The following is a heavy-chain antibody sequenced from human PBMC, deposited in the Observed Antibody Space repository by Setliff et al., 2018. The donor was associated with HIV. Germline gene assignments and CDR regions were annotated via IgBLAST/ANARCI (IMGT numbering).Heavy chain of an antibody. Sequence: SETLSLTCTVSGGSISSYYWSWIRQPPGKGLEWIGYIYYSGSTNYNPCLKSRVTISVDTSKNQFSLKLSSVTAADTAVYYCARGARLLAGYSDRWDYYYMGVWGKGTTVTVSS. CDR2: IYYSGST. J-gene: IGHJ6*03. CDR3: ARGARLLAGYSDRWDYYYMGV. V-gene: IGHV4-59*12. CDR1: GGSISSYY. D-gene: IGHD6-13*01.